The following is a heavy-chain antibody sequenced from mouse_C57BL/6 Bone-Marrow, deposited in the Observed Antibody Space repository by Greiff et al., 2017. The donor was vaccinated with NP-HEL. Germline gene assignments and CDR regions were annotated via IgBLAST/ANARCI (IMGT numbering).Heavy chain of an antibody. D-gene: IGHD1-1*01. Sequence: EVKVVESGGDLVKPGGSLKLSCAASGFTFSSYGMSWVRPTPDKRLEWVATISSGGSYTYYPDSVKGRFTISRDNAKNTLYLQMSSLKSEDTAMYYCASLLLPFDVWGTGTTVTVSS. V-gene: IGHV5-6*01. CDR1: GFTFSSYG. CDR2: ISSGGSYT. J-gene: IGHJ1*03. CDR3: ASLLLPFDV.